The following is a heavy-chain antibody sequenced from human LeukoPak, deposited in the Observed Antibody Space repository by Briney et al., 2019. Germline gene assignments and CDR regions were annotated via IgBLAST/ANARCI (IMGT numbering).Heavy chain of an antibody. CDR3: TTDVPYQGFGEFDY. CDR1: GFTFSSYA. D-gene: IGHD3-10*01. Sequence: GGSLRLSCAASGFTFSSYAMIWVRQAPGKGLEWVSAIGNSGGSTFYADSVKGRFTISRDNSKNTLLLQMNSLRTEDTAVYYCTTDVPYQGFGEFDYWGQGTLVTVSS. J-gene: IGHJ4*02. V-gene: IGHV3-23*01. CDR2: IGNSGGST.